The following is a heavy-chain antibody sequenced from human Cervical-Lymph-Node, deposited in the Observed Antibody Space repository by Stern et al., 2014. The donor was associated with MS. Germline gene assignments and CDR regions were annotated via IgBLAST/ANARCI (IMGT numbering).Heavy chain of an antibody. CDR2: IYCDEDK. J-gene: IGHJ6*02. D-gene: IGHD3-9*01. Sequence: QVTLRESGPTLVKPTETLTLTCSLSGFSIRTSGVGVGWIRQPPGKALEWLALIYCDEDKRYRPSLKGRLTVSQDTSKNQVVLKMTNMDPVYTATYYCARQGNVDWSPHSYYVMDVWGQGTTVTVTS. CDR3: ARQGNVDWSPHSYYVMDV. CDR1: GFSIRTSGVG. V-gene: IGHV2-5*09.